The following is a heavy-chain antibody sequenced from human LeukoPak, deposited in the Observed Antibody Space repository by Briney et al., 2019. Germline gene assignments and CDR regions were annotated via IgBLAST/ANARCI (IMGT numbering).Heavy chain of an antibody. CDR1: GFTFRSYG. CDR2: IWYDGSNK. V-gene: IGHV3-33*01. Sequence: PGGSLRLSCAASGFTFRSYGMHGLREAPGKGLEGVAVIWYDGSNKYYADYVKGRFTISRDNSKNTLYLQMNSLRAEDTAVYYCARDSYCNGNRCYLTTPYWGQGTLVTVSS. J-gene: IGHJ4*02. CDR3: ARDSYCNGNRCYLTTPY. D-gene: IGHD2-15*01.